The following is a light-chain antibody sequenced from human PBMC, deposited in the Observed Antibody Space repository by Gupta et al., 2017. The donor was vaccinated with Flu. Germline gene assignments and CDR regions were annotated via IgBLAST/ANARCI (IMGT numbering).Light chain of an antibody. CDR3: QQYGSSLIFT. CDR2: GTS. J-gene: IGKJ3*01. CDR1: QSVSSSY. V-gene: IGKV3-20*01. Sequence: TLSLSPGERATLSCRASQSVSSSYLAWYQQKPGQAPRLLIYGTSNRATGIPDRFSGSGSGTDFTLSISRLEPEDFAVYYCQQYGSSLIFTFGPGTKVDIK.